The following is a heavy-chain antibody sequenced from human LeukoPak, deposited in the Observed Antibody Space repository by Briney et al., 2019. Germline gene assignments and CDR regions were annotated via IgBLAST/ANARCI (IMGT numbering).Heavy chain of an antibody. V-gene: IGHV1-46*01. CDR1: GYTFTSYY. J-gene: IGHJ5*02. CDR2: INPSGGGT. Sequence: ASVTVSCKSSGYTFTSYYMHWVRQPPAQGLEWMGIINPSGGGTSYAQKFQGRVNMTRDTPTSTVYMELSSLRSEDTAVYYCARDLFEGAAAGEDNWFDPWGQGTLVTVSS. CDR3: ARDLFEGAAAGEDNWFDP. D-gene: IGHD6-13*01.